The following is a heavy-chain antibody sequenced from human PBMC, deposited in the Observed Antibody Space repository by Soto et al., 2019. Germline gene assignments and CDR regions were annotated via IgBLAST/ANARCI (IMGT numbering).Heavy chain of an antibody. CDR3: TSAIDFWSGYYMDY. CDR2: IRSKANSYAT. V-gene: IGHV3-73*01. Sequence: EVQLVESGGGLVQPGGSLKLSCAASGFTFSGSAMHWVRQASGKGLEWVGRIRSKANSYATAYAASVKGRFTISRDDSKNTAYLKMNSLKTEDTAVYYCTSAIDFWSGYYMDYWGQGTLVTVSS. D-gene: IGHD3-3*01. CDR1: GFTFSGSA. J-gene: IGHJ4*02.